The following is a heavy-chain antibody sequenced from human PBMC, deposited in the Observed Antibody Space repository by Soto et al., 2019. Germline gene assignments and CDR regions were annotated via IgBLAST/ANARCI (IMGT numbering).Heavy chain of an antibody. D-gene: IGHD2-15*01. Sequence: LRLSCAASGFTFSSYAMSWVRQAPGKGLEWVSAISGSGGSTYYADSVKGRFTISRDNSKNTLYLQMNSLRAEDTAVYYCAKDGGFSVGLDYWGRGTLVTVSS. V-gene: IGHV3-23*01. CDR2: ISGSGGST. CDR1: GFTFSSYA. CDR3: AKDGGFSVGLDY. J-gene: IGHJ4*02.